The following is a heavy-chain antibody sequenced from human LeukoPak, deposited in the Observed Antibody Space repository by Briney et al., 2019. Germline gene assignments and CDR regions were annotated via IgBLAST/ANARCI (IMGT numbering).Heavy chain of an antibody. V-gene: IGHV3-7*01. D-gene: IGHD3-16*02. CDR1: GFTFSSYA. CDR3: ARDYYDYVWGSYRYTFDY. CDR2: IKQDGSEK. J-gene: IGHJ4*02. Sequence: GGSLRLSCAASGFTFSSYAMSWVRQAPGKGLEWVANIKQDGSEKYYVDSVKGRFTISRDNAKNSLYLQMNSLRAEDTAVYYCARDYYDYVWGSYRYTFDYWGQGTLVTVSS.